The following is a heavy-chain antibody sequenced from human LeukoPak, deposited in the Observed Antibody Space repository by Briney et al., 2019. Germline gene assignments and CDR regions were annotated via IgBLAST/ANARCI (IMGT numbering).Heavy chain of an antibody. V-gene: IGHV4-61*02. J-gene: IGHJ3*02. D-gene: IGHD5-12*01. Sequence: SETLSLTCTVSGASISSGSYYWSWIRQPAGKGLEWIGRIYISGSTNYNPSLKSRVTISVDTSKNQFSLKLSSVTAADTAVYYCARDRGGYDWHSAFDIWGQGTMVTVSS. CDR2: IYISGST. CDR1: GASISSGSYY. CDR3: ARDRGGYDWHSAFDI.